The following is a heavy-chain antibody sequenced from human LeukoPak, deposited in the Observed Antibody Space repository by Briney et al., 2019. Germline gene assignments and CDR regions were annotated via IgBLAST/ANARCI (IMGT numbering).Heavy chain of an antibody. Sequence: GGSLRLSCAASGFTFSSYAMSWVRQAPGKGLEWVSAISGSGGSTYYADSVKGRFTISRDNAKNSLYLQMNSLRAEDTAVYYCVRDAPFSVARSYYYGMDVWGQGTTVTVSS. D-gene: IGHD5/OR15-5a*01. V-gene: IGHV3-23*01. J-gene: IGHJ6*02. CDR1: GFTFSSYA. CDR2: ISGSGGST. CDR3: VRDAPFSVARSYYYGMDV.